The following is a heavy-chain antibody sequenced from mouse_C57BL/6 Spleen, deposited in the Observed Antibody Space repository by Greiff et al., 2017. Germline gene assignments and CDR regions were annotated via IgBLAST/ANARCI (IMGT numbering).Heavy chain of an antibody. Sequence: LQESGAELVKPGASVKISCKASGYAFSSYWMNWVKQRPGKGLEGIGQIYPGDGDTNYNGQFKGKATLTADKSSSTAYMQLSSLTSEASAVYFCAREGWPRGFAYWGQGTLVTVSA. V-gene: IGHV1-80*01. J-gene: IGHJ3*01. D-gene: IGHD2-3*01. CDR2: IYPGDGDT. CDR1: GYAFSSYW. CDR3: AREGWPRGFAY.